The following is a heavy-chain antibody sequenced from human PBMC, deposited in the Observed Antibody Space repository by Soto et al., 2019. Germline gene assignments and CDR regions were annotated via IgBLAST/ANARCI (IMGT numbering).Heavy chain of an antibody. Sequence: EVQLVESGGGLVQPGGSLTLSCAASGFTFSGSARHWVRQASGKGLEWVGRIRSKANSYATAYVASVKGRFTSTRDDSKTTAYLQMNSLKTEDTAVYYCPSQGYSDGFVYWGQGALITVSS. D-gene: IGHD5-18*01. CDR1: GFTFSGSA. J-gene: IGHJ4*02. CDR2: IRSKANSYAT. V-gene: IGHV3-73*02. CDR3: PSQGYSDGFVY.